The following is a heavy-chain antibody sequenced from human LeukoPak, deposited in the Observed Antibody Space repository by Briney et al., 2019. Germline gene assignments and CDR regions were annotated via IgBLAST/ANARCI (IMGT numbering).Heavy chain of an antibody. CDR2: IRSKAYGGTT. J-gene: IGHJ6*03. D-gene: IGHD3-22*01. Sequence: GGSLRLSCTASGFTFGDYAMSWVRQAPGKGLEWVGFIRSKAYGGTTEYAASVKGRFTISRDDSKSIAYLQMNSLKTEDTAVYYCTREIGSYYDSSGYYYGGYYYYMDVWGKGTTVTVSS. CDR1: GFTFGDYA. V-gene: IGHV3-49*04. CDR3: TREIGSYYDSSGYYYGGYYYYMDV.